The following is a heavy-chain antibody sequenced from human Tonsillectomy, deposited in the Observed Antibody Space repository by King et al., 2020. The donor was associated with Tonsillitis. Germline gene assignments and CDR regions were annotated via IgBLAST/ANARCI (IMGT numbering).Heavy chain of an antibody. CDR3: AKDQVGTALVFDY. CDR2: IRYDGSSE. CDR1: GFTFNMFG. D-gene: IGHD1-1*01. J-gene: IGHJ4*02. Sequence: VQLVESGGGVVQPGGSLRLSCAASGFTFNMFGMHWVRQAPGKGLEWVAFIRYDGSSEYYEDSVKGRFTISRDNSKNTLYLQMNRLRGEDTALYYCAKDQVGTALVFDYWGQGTLVTVSS. V-gene: IGHV3-30*02.